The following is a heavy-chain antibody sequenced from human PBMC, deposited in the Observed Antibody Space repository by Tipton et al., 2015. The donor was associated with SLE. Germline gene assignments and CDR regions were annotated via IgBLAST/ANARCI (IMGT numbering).Heavy chain of an antibody. Sequence: TLSLTCTVSGYSLSSRTYKWAWIRQPPGEGLEWIETISSSGDTYYTPSLKSRVTISLDSSKNHFSLELRSVTAADTAVYYCARRDSPKWFDPWGQGTLVTVSS. CDR3: ARRDSPKWFDP. V-gene: IGHV4-39*07. D-gene: IGHD5-18*01. CDR2: ISSSGDT. J-gene: IGHJ5*02. CDR1: GYSLSSRTYK.